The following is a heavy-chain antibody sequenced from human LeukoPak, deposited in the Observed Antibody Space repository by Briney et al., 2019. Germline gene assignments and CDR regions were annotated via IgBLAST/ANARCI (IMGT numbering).Heavy chain of an antibody. CDR3: ARIAYDYGDYGDAFDI. CDR2: ISSSSSYI. CDR1: EFTFSSYT. J-gene: IGHJ3*02. V-gene: IGHV3-21*01. D-gene: IGHD4-17*01. Sequence: GGSLRLSCAVSEFTFSSYTMNWVRQAPGKGLEWVSSISSSSSYIYYADSVKGRFTISRDNAKNSLYLQMNSLRAEDTAVYYCARIAYDYGDYGDAFDIWGQGTMVTVSS.